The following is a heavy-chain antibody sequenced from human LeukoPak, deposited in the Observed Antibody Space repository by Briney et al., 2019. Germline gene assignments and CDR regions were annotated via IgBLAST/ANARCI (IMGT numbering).Heavy chain of an antibody. CDR2: ISGSGGST. CDR3: AKIELEPLRDY. J-gene: IGHJ4*02. D-gene: IGHD1-1*01. CDR1: GFNFSTYA. Sequence: PGGSLRLSCTASGFNFSTYAMSWVRQAPGKGLEWVSAISGSGGSTYYADSVKGRFTISRDNSKNTLYLQMNSLRAEDTAVYYCAKIELEPLRDYWGQGTLVTVSS. V-gene: IGHV3-23*01.